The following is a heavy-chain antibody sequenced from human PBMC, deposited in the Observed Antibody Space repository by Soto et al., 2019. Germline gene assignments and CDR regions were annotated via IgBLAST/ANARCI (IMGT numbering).Heavy chain of an antibody. V-gene: IGHV4-59*01. Sequence: QVQLQESGPGLVKPSETLSLTCTVSGGSISSYYWSWIRQPPGKGLEWIGYIYYSGSTNYNPSLRSRVTISVDTSKHQFSLTLSSVTAADTAVYYCARAPVDPTVTTSYFDYWGQGTLVTVSS. D-gene: IGHD4-17*01. J-gene: IGHJ4*02. CDR2: IYYSGST. CDR1: GGSISSYY. CDR3: ARAPVDPTVTTSYFDY.